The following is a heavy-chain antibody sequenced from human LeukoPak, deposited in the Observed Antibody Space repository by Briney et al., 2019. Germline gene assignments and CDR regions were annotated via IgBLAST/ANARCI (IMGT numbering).Heavy chain of an antibody. D-gene: IGHD5-18*01. J-gene: IGHJ4*02. Sequence: PGGSLRLSCAASGFTFSSYSMNWVRQAPGKGLEWVSSISSSSSYIYYADSVKGRFTISRDNAKNSLYLQKNSLRAEDTAVYYCARVPPRYGYDYYWGQGTLVTVSS. V-gene: IGHV3-21*01. CDR3: ARVPPRYGYDYY. CDR2: ISSSSSYI. CDR1: GFTFSSYS.